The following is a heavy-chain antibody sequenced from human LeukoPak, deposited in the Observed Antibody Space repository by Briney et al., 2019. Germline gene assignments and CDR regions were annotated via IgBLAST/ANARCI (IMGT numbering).Heavy chain of an antibody. CDR2: ISSSSSYI. CDR1: GFTFSSYS. Sequence: PGGSLRLSCAASGFTFSSYSMNWVRHASWKGLEWVSSISSSSSYIYYADSVKGRFTISRDNAKNSLYLQMNSLRAEDTAVYYCARSSAAFDYWGQGTLVTVSS. CDR3: ARSSAAFDY. V-gene: IGHV3-21*01. J-gene: IGHJ4*02.